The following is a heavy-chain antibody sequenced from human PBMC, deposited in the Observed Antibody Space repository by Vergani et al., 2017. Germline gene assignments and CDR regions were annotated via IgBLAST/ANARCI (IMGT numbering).Heavy chain of an antibody. J-gene: IGHJ6*02. CDR2: INTNTGNP. CDR1: GYPFSSYA. CDR3: AREWDIVVVTAALYGMDV. Sequence: QVQVVQSGAEVKKPGASVKVSCKASGYPFSSYAINWVRQAPGQGLEWMGWINTNTGNPTYAQGFTGRFVFSFDTSVSTAYLQISSLKAEDTAVYYCAREWDIVVVTAALYGMDVWGQGTTVTVSS. V-gene: IGHV7-4-1*02. D-gene: IGHD2-2*01.